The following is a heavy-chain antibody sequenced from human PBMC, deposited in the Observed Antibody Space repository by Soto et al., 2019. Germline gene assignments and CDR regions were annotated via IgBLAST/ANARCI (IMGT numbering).Heavy chain of an antibody. Sequence: QVQLVQSGAEVKKPGAPVKVSCKASGYSLSRLSVHWVRQAPGKGLEGMGVFDREVGEAIYAQKFQDRVTMTADTSTDTAYMDLNSLRSDDTAVYYCATDLLLHGMDIWGQGTTVTVSS. V-gene: IGHV1-24*01. J-gene: IGHJ6*02. CDR2: FDREVGEA. CDR1: GYSLSRLS. CDR3: ATDLLLHGMDI.